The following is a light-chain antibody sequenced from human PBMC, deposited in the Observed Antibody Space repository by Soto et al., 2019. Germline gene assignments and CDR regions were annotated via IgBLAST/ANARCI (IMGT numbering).Light chain of an antibody. CDR2: EGS. CDR1: SSDVGSYNL. CDR3: CSYAGSSTPRV. J-gene: IGLJ3*02. Sequence: QSVLTQPVSVSGSPGQSITISCTGTSSDVGSYNLVSWYQQHPGKAPKLMIYEGSKRPSGVSNRFSGSKSGNTASLTISGLQAEDEADYYCCSYAGSSTPRVFGGGTKLTVL. V-gene: IGLV2-23*01.